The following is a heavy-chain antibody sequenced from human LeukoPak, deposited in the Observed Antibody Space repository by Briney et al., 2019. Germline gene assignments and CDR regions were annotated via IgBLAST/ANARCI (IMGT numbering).Heavy chain of an antibody. CDR2: IYYSGST. D-gene: IGHD3-3*01. Sequence: SETLSLTCTVSGGSISSYYWGWIRQPPGKGLEWIGSIYYSGSTYYNPSLKSRVTISVDTSKNQFSLKLSSVTAADTAVYYCAREAFSDAFDIWGQGTMVTVSS. J-gene: IGHJ3*02. CDR3: AREAFSDAFDI. CDR1: GGSISSYY. V-gene: IGHV4-39*07.